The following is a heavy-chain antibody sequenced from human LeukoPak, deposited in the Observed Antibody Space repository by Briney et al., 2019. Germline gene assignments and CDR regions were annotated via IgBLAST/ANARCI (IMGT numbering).Heavy chain of an antibody. V-gene: IGHV1-2*02. CDR2: INPNSGGT. J-gene: IGHJ4*02. CDR3: ARARYFDWLLPSYFDY. CDR1: GYTFTCYY. Sequence: ASVKVSCKASGYTFTCYYMHWVRQAPGQGLEWMGWINPNSGGTNYAQKFQGRVTMTRDTSISKAYMELSMLRSNDTAVYYCARARYFDWLLPSYFDYWGQGTLVTVSS. D-gene: IGHD3-9*01.